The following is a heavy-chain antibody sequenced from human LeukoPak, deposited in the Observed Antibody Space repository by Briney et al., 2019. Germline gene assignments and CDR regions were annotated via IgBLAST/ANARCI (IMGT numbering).Heavy chain of an antibody. J-gene: IGHJ4*02. CDR2: IWYDGYNK. D-gene: IGHD1-14*01. Sequence: GGSLRLSCAASGFTFSSYEMNWVRQAPGKGLEWAAIIWYDGYNKYYADSVRGRFTISRDNSKNTVYVQMNNLRAEDTAVYYCARDRDRAEFYFDYWGQGTLVTVSS. CDR3: ARDRDRAEFYFDY. V-gene: IGHV3-33*08. CDR1: GFTFSSYE.